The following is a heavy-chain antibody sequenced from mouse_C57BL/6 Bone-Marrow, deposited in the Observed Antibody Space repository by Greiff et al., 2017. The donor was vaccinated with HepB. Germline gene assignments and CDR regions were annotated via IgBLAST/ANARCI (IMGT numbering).Heavy chain of an antibody. J-gene: IGHJ2*01. CDR2: IYPGSGST. CDR1: GYTFTSYW. V-gene: IGHV1-55*01. CDR3: ARYCYGSSNFDY. Sequence: QVQLQQPGAELVKPGASVKMSCKASGYTFTSYWITWVKQRPGQGLEWIGDIYPGSGSTNYNEKFKSKATLTGDTSSSTAYKQLSSLTSEDSAVYYCARYCYGSSNFDYWGQGTTLTVSS. D-gene: IGHD1-1*01.